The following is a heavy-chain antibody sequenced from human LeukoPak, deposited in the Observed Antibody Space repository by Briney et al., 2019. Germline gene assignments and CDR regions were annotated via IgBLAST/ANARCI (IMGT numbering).Heavy chain of an antibody. V-gene: IGHV3-23*01. CDR2: ISGSGGST. CDR1: GFTFSSYG. Sequence: GGSLRLSCAASGFTFSSYGMSWVRQAPGKGLEWVSAISGSGGSTYYADSVKGRFTISRDNSKNTLYLQMNSLRAEDTAVYYCAKQYSYGYLSDYWGQGTLVTVSS. J-gene: IGHJ4*02. CDR3: AKQYSYGYLSDY. D-gene: IGHD5-18*01.